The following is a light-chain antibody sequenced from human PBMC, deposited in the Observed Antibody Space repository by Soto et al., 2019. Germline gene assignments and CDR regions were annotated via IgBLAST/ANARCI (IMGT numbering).Light chain of an antibody. CDR2: RNN. J-gene: IGLJ3*02. V-gene: IGLV1-47*01. CDR3: AAWDDSLSGRGV. CDR1: SSNIGNNY. Sequence: QSVLTQPPSASGTPGQRVTISCSGSSSNIGNNYVYWYQMVPGTAPKLLIDRNNQRPSGVPDRFSGSRSGTSASLAISGLRSEDAADYYCAAWDDSLSGRGVFGGGTKLTVL.